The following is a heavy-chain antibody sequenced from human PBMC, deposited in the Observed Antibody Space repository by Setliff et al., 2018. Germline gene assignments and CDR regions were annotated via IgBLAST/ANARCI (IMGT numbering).Heavy chain of an antibody. CDR2: IFSSGTT. CDR3: ATEKFPGDWGDY. J-gene: IGHJ4*02. CDR1: GGSFNSANYY. V-gene: IGHV4-30-4*08. D-gene: IGHD2-21*01. Sequence: SETLSLTCTVSGGSFNSANYYWNWIRQPPGKGLEWIGFIFSSGTTSYNPSLMSRVFMSIDTSQNQVSLRLSSVTAADTAVYYCATEKFPGDWGDYWGQGTLVTVSS.